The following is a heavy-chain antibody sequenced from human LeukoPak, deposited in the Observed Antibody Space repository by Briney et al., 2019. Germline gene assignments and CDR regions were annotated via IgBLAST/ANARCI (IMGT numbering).Heavy chain of an antibody. CDR2: IYPGDSDT. Sequence: ESLKISCKGSGYSFTSYLIGWVRQMPGKGLEWMGIIYPGDSDTRYSPSFQGQVPISADKSISTAYLQWSSLKASDTAMYYCARLLLVTAATPYFDYWGQGTLVTVSS. CDR1: GYSFTSYL. CDR3: ARLLLVTAATPYFDY. J-gene: IGHJ4*02. V-gene: IGHV5-51*01. D-gene: IGHD2-21*02.